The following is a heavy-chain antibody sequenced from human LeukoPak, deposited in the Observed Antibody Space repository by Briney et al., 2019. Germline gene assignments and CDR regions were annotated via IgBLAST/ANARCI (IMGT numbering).Heavy chain of an antibody. Sequence: GRSLRLSCAASGFTFSSYGMHWVRQAPGKGLEWVAVIWYDGSNKYYADSVKGRFTISRDNSKNTLYLQMNSLRAEDTAVYYCASGSGGYSAYWGQGTLVTVSS. J-gene: IGHJ4*02. D-gene: IGHD3-22*01. CDR1: GFTFSSYG. CDR2: IWYDGSNK. CDR3: ASGSGGYSAY. V-gene: IGHV3-33*01.